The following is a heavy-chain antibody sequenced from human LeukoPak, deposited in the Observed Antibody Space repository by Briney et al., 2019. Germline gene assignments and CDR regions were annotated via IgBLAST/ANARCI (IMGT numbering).Heavy chain of an antibody. J-gene: IGHJ1*01. D-gene: IGHD3-22*01. CDR3: ARDDYDSSAPNYFQH. V-gene: IGHV1-18*01. Sequence: ASVKVSCKASGYTFTSYGISWVRQAPGQGLEWMGWISGYNGNTNYAQKFRGRVTMTTDTSTSTDYMDLRSLRSDDTAFYYCARDDYDSSAPNYFQHWGQGTLVTVSS. CDR1: GYTFTSYG. CDR2: ISGYNGNT.